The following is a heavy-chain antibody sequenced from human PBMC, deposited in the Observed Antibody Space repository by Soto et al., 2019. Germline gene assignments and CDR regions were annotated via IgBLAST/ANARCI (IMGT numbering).Heavy chain of an antibody. J-gene: IGHJ4*02. CDR1: GGSISSYY. V-gene: IGHV4-59*01. Sequence: SETLSLTCPVSGGSISSYYWSWILQPPGKVLGWIWYIYYSGSTNYNPSLKSRVTISVDTSKNQFSLKLSSVTAADTAVYYCARVSRYGPYYFDYWGQGTLVTVSS. CDR3: ARVSRYGPYYFDY. CDR2: IYYSGST. D-gene: IGHD3-9*01.